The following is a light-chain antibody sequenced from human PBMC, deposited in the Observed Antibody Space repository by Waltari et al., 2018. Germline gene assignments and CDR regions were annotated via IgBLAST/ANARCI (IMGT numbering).Light chain of an antibody. CDR3: QQYYTTPWT. CDR1: QSVRTN. CDR2: GTS. J-gene: IGKJ1*01. Sequence: EIVMTQSPVTLSVSPGERAALSCRPSQSVRTNLAWYQQRPGQTPRLLIYGTSTRATEIPARFSGSGSGTEFTLTISSLQSEDFAVYYCQQYYTTPWTFGQGTKVEIK. V-gene: IGKV3-15*01.